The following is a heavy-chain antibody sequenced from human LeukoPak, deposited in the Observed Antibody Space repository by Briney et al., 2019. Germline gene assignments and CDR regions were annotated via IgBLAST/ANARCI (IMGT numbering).Heavy chain of an antibody. CDR3: ATPGIAAAGTLN. D-gene: IGHD6-13*01. V-gene: IGHV4-39*01. CDR2: IYYAGNT. CDR1: GGSISSYSYY. Sequence: SETLSLTCTVSGGSISSYSYYRGWNRQAPGKGLEWIGSIYYAGNTYYNPSLKSRVTIFADTSKNQFSLKLSSVTAADTAVYYCATPGIAAAGTLNWGQGILVTVSS. J-gene: IGHJ4*02.